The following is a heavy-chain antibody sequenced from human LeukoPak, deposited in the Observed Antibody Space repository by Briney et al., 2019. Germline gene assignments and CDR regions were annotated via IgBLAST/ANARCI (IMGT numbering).Heavy chain of an antibody. V-gene: IGHV4-34*01. CDR1: GGSFSGYY. D-gene: IGHD3-3*01. Sequence: PSETLSLTCAVYGGSFSGYYWSWIRQPPGKGLEWIGEINHSGSTNYNPSLKSRVTISVDTSKNQFSLKLSSVTAADTAVYYCARHRHYDFWSGLYYYYYYMDVWGKGTTVTVSS. CDR3: ARHRHYDFWSGLYYYYYYMDV. CDR2: INHSGST. J-gene: IGHJ6*03.